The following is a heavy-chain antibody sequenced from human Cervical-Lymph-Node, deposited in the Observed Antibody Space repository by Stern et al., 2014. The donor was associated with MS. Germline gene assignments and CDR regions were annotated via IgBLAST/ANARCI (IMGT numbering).Heavy chain of an antibody. CDR1: GYTFTGYY. CDR2: INPSSGVT. Sequence: QVHLVQSGAEVKKPGASVKVSCKASGYTFTGYYLHWVRQAPGQGLAWMAWINPSSGVTNHAQNFQGRVTMTSDTSINTAYLELTRLQSDDAAVYYCARGGPSTVTSFVLWKYAFDFWGQGTMVTVSS. V-gene: IGHV1-2*02. D-gene: IGHD4-17*01. CDR3: ARGGPSTVTSFVLWKYAFDF. J-gene: IGHJ3*01.